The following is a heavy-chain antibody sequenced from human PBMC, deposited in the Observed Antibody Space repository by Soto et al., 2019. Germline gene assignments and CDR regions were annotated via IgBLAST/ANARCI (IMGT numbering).Heavy chain of an antibody. Sequence: ASVKVSCKASGGTFSSHAFSWVRQAPGQGLEWMGRIIPIFGTANYAQKFQGRVTITADESTSTAYMELSSLRSEDTAVYYCARDQGQLVLYYYYGMDVWGQGTTVTVSS. CDR1: GGTFSSHA. CDR2: IIPIFGTA. J-gene: IGHJ6*02. CDR3: ARDQGQLVLYYYYGMDV. V-gene: IGHV1-69*13. D-gene: IGHD6-6*01.